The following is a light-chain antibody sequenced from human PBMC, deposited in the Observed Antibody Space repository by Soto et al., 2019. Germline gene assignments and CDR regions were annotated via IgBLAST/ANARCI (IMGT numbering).Light chain of an antibody. Sequence: DIQMTQSPSTVSASVGDRVTITCRASQSISSWLAWYQQKPVKAPKLLIYKASSLESGVPSRFSGSGSGTEFTLTISSLQPDDFATYYCQQYDSFLYTFGQGTKLEIK. CDR3: QQYDSFLYT. J-gene: IGKJ2*01. CDR1: QSISSW. V-gene: IGKV1-5*03. CDR2: KAS.